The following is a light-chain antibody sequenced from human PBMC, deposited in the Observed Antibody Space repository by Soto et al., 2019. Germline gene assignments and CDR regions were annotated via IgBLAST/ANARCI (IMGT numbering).Light chain of an antibody. Sequence: DIQMTQSPSTLSASVGDRVTITCRASQSIYSWFAWYQQKPGKAPKLLIYDVSTLASGVPSRFSGSGSGTEFTLTISSLQPDDLATYYCEQYESYSPYTFGQGTKLEIK. CDR1: QSIYSW. V-gene: IGKV1-5*01. CDR2: DVS. CDR3: EQYESYSPYT. J-gene: IGKJ2*01.